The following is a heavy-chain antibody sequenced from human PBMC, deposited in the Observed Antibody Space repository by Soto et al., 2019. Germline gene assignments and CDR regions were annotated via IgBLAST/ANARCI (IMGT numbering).Heavy chain of an antibody. J-gene: IGHJ6*02. CDR2: IIPIFGTA. CDR1: GGTFSSYA. D-gene: IGHD3-22*01. V-gene: IGHV1-69*01. CDR3: ARALGWDNEDSSEMDV. Sequence: QVQLVQSGAEVKKPGSSVKVSCTASGGTFSSYAISWVRQAPGQGLEWMGGIIPIFGTANYAQKFQGRVTITADESTSTAYMELSSLRSEDTAVYYCARALGWDNEDSSEMDVWGQGTTVTVSS.